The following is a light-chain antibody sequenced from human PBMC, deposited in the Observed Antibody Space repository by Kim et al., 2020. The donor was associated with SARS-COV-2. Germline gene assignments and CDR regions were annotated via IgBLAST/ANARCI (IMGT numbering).Light chain of an antibody. Sequence: PGRTARITCGGNNIGTKSVHWYQQKPGQGLVLVINYDRDRPSGIPERISGSNSGNTATLIISRVEAGDEADYYCQVWDNYSDHVVFGGGTQLTVL. CDR1: NIGTKS. CDR2: YDR. CDR3: QVWDNYSDHVV. V-gene: IGLV3-21*04. J-gene: IGLJ2*01.